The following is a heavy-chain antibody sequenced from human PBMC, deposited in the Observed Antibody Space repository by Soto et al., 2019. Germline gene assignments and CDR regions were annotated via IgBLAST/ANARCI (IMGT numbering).Heavy chain of an antibody. Sequence: GGSLRLSCAASGFTFSSYWMHWVRQAPGKGLVWVSRINSDGSSTSYADSVKGRFTISRDNAKNTLYLQMNSLRAEDTAVYYCAREGLWFGETLDYWGQGTLVTVSS. CDR2: INSDGSST. J-gene: IGHJ4*02. CDR3: AREGLWFGETLDY. V-gene: IGHV3-74*01. CDR1: GFTFSSYW. D-gene: IGHD3-10*01.